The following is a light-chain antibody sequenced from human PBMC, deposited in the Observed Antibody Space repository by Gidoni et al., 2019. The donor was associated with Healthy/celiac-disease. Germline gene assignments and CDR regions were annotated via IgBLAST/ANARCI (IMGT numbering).Light chain of an antibody. CDR1: QSLLHSNRFNS. CDR2: LGS. V-gene: IGKV2-28*01. CDR3: MQALQTPRYT. Sequence: DIAMTQSPLSLPVTPGEPASISRRSSQSLLHSNRFNSLDWYQQKPGQSPQLLIYLGSHRASRVTDRFSGSRSGTDVTLKISRVEAEDVGVYYCMQALQTPRYTFGQGTKLEIK. J-gene: IGKJ2*01.